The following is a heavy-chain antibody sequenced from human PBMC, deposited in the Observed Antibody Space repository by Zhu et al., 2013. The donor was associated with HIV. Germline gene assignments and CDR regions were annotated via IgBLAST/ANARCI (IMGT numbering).Heavy chain of an antibody. Sequence: QVQLVQSGAEVKKPGSSVKVSCKASGGTFSSYAISWVRQAPGQGLEWMGGIIPIFGTANYAQKFQGRVTITADKSTSTAYMELSSLRSEDTAVYYCARAMRGDYYDSSGYCCFNYWGQGTLVTVSS. CDR1: GGTFSSYA. D-gene: IGHD3-22*01. CDR3: ARAMRGDYYDSSGYCCFNY. J-gene: IGHJ4*02. CDR2: IIPIFGTA. V-gene: IGHV1-69*06.